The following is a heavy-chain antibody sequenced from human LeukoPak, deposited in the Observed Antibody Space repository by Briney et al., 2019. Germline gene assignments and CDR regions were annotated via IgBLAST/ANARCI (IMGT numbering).Heavy chain of an antibody. CDR3: ARAIDVEWFSFDY. V-gene: IGHV3-30-3*01. Sequence: GGSLRLSCAASGFTFSSYAMHWVRQAPGKGLEWVAVMSYDGSNKYYADSVKGRFTISRDNSKNTLYLQMNSLRAEDTAVYYCARAIDVEWFSFDYWGQGTLVTVSS. J-gene: IGHJ4*02. CDR2: MSYDGSNK. D-gene: IGHD3-3*01. CDR1: GFTFSSYA.